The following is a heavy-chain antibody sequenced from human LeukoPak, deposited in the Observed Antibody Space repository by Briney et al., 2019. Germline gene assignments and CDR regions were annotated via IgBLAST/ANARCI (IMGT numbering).Heavy chain of an antibody. CDR2: IRQDGSVQ. D-gene: IGHD1/OR15-1a*01. Sequence: GGSLRLSCAASGFTFSSYWMSWVRQAPGKGLEWVANIRQDGSVQNYVYSVKGRFTISRENPKNSVYLQMSSLRAEDTAVYYCLVTTRSRGFDYGGQGTRVTVFS. V-gene: IGHV3-7*01. J-gene: IGHJ4*02. CDR3: LVTTRSRGFDY. CDR1: GFTFSSYW.